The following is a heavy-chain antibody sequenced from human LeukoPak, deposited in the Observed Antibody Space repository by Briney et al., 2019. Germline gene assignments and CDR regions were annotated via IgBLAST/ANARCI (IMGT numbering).Heavy chain of an antibody. CDR1: GYTFTGCY. CDR2: INPNSGGT. Sequence: ASVKVSCKASGYTFTGCYMHWVRQAPGQGLEWMGWINPNSGGTNYAQKFQGRVTMTRDTSISTAYMELSRLRSDDTAVYYCARDEYSSGPFDYWGQGTLVTVSS. J-gene: IGHJ4*02. D-gene: IGHD6-19*01. CDR3: ARDEYSSGPFDY. V-gene: IGHV1-2*02.